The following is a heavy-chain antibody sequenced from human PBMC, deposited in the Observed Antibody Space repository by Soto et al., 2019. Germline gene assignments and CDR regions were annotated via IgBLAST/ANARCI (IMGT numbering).Heavy chain of an antibody. V-gene: IGHV1-69*06. Sequence: QVQLVQSGAEVRKPESSVKVSCKASGGTFSNYAISWVRQAPGQGLEWMGGILPSLRTANYAQSFQGRITITADMSTSTVYLEMYSLRSEDTAVYYCARDRSAGLAPRPRYAYWGQGTLVTVSS. D-gene: IGHD6-6*01. J-gene: IGHJ4*02. CDR2: ILPSLRTA. CDR3: ARDRSAGLAPRPRYAY. CDR1: GGTFSNYA.